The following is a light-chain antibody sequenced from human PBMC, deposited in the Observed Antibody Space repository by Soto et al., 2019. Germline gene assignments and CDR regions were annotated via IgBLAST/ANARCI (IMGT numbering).Light chain of an antibody. CDR1: QSIANY. Sequence: EIVLTQSPDTLSLSPGERANLSCRASQSIANYVAWYHQRPGQAPRLVIYGASNRATDIPARFTGSGSGTDFTLTISSLEAEDSGVYYCQQRNDWPRNSFGQGTRLEIK. J-gene: IGKJ5*01. CDR2: GAS. V-gene: IGKV3-11*01. CDR3: QQRNDWPRNS.